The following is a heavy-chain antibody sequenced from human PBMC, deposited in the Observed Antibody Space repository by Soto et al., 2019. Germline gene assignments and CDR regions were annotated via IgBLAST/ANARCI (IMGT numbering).Heavy chain of an antibody. J-gene: IGHJ4*02. D-gene: IGHD3-10*01. CDR1: GFTFSDYY. Sequence: GGSLSLSCAASGFTFSDYYKSWIRQAPGKGLEWVSYISSSGSTIYYADSVKGRFTISRDNAKNSLSLQMNSLRAEDTAVYFCARGGRLWFGENWGQGTLVTVSS. V-gene: IGHV3-11*01. CDR2: ISSSGSTI. CDR3: ARGGRLWFGEN.